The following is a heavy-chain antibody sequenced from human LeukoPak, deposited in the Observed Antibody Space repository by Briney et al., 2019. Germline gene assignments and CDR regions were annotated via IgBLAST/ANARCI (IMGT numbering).Heavy chain of an antibody. V-gene: IGHV4-31*03. D-gene: IGHD3-10*01. CDR2: IYYSGST. J-gene: IGHJ3*02. Sequence: PSETLSLTCTVSGGSISSGGYYWSWIRQYPGKGLEWIGYIYYSGSTYYNPSLKSRVTISVDTSKNQFSLKLSSVTAADTAVYYCARRDLSGAFDIWGQGTMVTVSS. CDR3: ARRDLSGAFDI. CDR1: GGSISSGGYY.